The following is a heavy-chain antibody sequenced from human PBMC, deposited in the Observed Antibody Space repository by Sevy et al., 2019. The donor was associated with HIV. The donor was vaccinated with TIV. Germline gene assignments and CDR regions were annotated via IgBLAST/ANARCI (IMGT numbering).Heavy chain of an antibody. J-gene: IGHJ6*02. CDR3: ARDTDSSAEWLVLKYYYGMDV. Sequence: ASVKVSCKASGYTFTGYYMHWVRQAPGQGLEWMGWINPNSGGTNYAQKFQGRVTMTRDTSISTAYMELSRLGSDDTAVYYCARDTDSSAEWLVLKYYYGMDVWGQGTTVTVSS. CDR2: INPNSGGT. D-gene: IGHD6-19*01. V-gene: IGHV1-2*02. CDR1: GYTFTGYY.